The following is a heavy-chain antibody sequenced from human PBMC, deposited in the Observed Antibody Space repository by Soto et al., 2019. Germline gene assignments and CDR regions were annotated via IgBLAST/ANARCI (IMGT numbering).Heavy chain of an antibody. D-gene: IGHD5-18*01. Sequence: ASVKVSCKASGFTFTNSAVQWVRQARGQRLEWIGWIVVGSGNTNYAQEFQERVTITRDMSTSTAYMELSSLRSEDTAVYYCAADLVRGGRDTAMDDGYYYYGMDVWGQGTTVTVSS. CDR1: GFTFTNSA. CDR3: AADLVRGGRDTAMDDGYYYYGMDV. CDR2: IVVGSGNT. J-gene: IGHJ6*02. V-gene: IGHV1-58*01.